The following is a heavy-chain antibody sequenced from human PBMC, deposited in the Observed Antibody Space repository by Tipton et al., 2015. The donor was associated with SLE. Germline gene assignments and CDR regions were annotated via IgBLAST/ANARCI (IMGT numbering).Heavy chain of an antibody. CDR3: ARNEYSSSSEYFQH. D-gene: IGHD6-6*01. CDR2: IYYSGST. Sequence: TLSLTCTVSGGSISSHYWSWIRQPPGKGLEWIGYIYYSGSTNYNPSLKSRVTISVDTSKNQFSLKLSSVTAADTAVYYCARNEYSSSSEYFQHWGQGTLVTVSS. J-gene: IGHJ1*01. V-gene: IGHV4-59*11. CDR1: GGSISSHY.